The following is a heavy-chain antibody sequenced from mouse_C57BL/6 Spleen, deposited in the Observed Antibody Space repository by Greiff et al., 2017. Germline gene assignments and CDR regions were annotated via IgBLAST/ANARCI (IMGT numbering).Heavy chain of an antibody. CDR1: GYAFSSYW. J-gene: IGHJ4*01. D-gene: IGHD2-5*01. V-gene: IGHV1-80*01. Sequence: VQLQQSGAELVKPGASVKISCKASGYAFSSYWLNWVKQRPGKGLEWLGQIYPGDGATNYNGKFKGKATLPADKSSSKAYMQLGSLNTEESAVYYCARSGSNCGGAMDYWGQGTSVTVSS. CDR2: IYPGDGAT. CDR3: ARSGSNCGGAMDY.